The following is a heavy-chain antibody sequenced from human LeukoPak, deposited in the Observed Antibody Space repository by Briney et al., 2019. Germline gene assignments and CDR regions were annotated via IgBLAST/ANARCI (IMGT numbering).Heavy chain of an antibody. J-gene: IGHJ4*02. D-gene: IGHD1-26*01. Sequence: GGSLRLSCAASGFTFSSYWMHWVRQAPGEGLVWVSRINSDGSSISYADSVKGRFTISRDNAKNTMYLQMNSLRAEDTAVYYCARDRSGSYYGRFDYWGQGTLVTVSS. CDR2: INSDGSSI. V-gene: IGHV3-74*01. CDR3: ARDRSGSYYGRFDY. CDR1: GFTFSSYW.